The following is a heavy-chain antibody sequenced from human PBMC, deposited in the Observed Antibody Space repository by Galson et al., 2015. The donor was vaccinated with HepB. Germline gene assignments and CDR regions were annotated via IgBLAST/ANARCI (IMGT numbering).Heavy chain of an antibody. V-gene: IGHV3-30*18. J-gene: IGHJ4*02. CDR1: GFTFSNYG. CDR2: ISYDGSNK. D-gene: IGHD6-19*01. CDR3: AKDPYLYHALAGNMAGIDY. Sequence: SLRLSCAASGFTFSNYGMHWVRQAPGKGLEWVAVISYDGSNKYYADSVKGRFTISRDNSKNTLYLQMNSLRAEDTALYYCAKDPYLYHALAGNMAGIDYWGQGTLVTVSS.